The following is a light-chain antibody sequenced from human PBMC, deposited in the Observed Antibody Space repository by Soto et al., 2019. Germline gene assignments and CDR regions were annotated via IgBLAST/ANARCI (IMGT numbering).Light chain of an antibody. V-gene: IGKV3-20*01. CDR1: QSVSSNY. J-gene: IGKJ1*01. CDR2: GAS. Sequence: EIVLTQSPGTLSLSPGDRATLSCRASQSVSSNYLAWYQQKPGQAPRLLIYGASMRATGIPDRFSASGSGTDFTLTIRRLEPEDFAMYCCHHYGSSPRTFGQGTKVEI. CDR3: HHYGSSPRT.